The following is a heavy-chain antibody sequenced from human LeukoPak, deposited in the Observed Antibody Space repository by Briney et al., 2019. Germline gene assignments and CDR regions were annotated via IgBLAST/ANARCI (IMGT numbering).Heavy chain of an antibody. CDR2: INQDGIER. V-gene: IGHV3-7*01. J-gene: IGHJ4*02. CDR3: ATYYYDNSGLI. D-gene: IGHD3-22*01. Sequence: GGSLRPSCEASGFTFSLFWMTGVGQAPGRGREWMANINQDGIERYYVDSVRGRFTISRDNAKNSLYLQMNSLRAEDTAIYYCATYYYDNSGLIWGQGTLVTVSS. CDR1: GFTFSLFW.